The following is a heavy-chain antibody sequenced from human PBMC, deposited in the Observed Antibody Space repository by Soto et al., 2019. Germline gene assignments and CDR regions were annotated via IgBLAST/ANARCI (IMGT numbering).Heavy chain of an antibody. D-gene: IGHD3-10*01. Sequence: EEQLLESGGDLIQPGGSLRPSWVASGSTFRGGARSWVRQVQGEGWGWVSVTTDTDGDRKYADSVRGRFTISRDNSKNTLYLQMSSLRAEDSAVYYCARGSRDSYPGSRIFDLWGRGTRVTVSS. CDR2: TTDTDGDR. V-gene: IGHV3-23*01. CDR1: GSTFRGGA. CDR3: ARGSRDSYPGSRIFDL. J-gene: IGHJ4*02.